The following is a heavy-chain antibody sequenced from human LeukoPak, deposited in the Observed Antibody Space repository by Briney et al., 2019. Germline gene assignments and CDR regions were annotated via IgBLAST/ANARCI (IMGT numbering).Heavy chain of an antibody. CDR1: GYSFTGHY. V-gene: IGHV1-2*02. J-gene: IGHJ4*02. CDR2: INPKSGGT. D-gene: IGHD4-17*01. CDR3: ARYGDYGDYIWAY. Sequence: ASVKVSCKASGYSFTGHYIHWVRQAPGQGLEWMGWINPKSGGTHYAQKFQGRVTMTRDTSISTAYMDLSRLRSDDTAIYYCARYGDYGDYIWAYCGQGSLVTVSS.